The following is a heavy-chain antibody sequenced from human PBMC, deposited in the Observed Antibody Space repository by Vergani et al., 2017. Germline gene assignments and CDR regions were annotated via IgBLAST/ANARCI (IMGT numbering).Heavy chain of an antibody. CDR2: ISPRSSYK. V-gene: IGHV3-21*04. Sequence: EVQLVESGGGLVQPGGSLRLSCAASGFTFTSHAMHWVRQAPGKGLEWVSSISPRSSYKYYADSAKDRFSISRDDAKTSVFLEMKNLRPEDTAIYYCAGGDAFAFHYWGQGILVTVSS. J-gene: IGHJ4*02. D-gene: IGHD2-21*02. CDR1: GFTFTSHA. CDR3: AGGDAFAFHY.